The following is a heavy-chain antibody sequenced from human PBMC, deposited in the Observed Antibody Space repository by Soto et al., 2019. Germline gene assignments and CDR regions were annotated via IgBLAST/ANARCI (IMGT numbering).Heavy chain of an antibody. V-gene: IGHV3-23*01. CDR2: ISGSGGST. J-gene: IGHJ4*02. D-gene: IGHD3-22*01. Sequence: GGSLRLSCAASGFTFSSYAMSWVRQSPGKGLEWVSAISGSGGSTYYADSVKGRFTISRDNSKNTLYLQMNSLRAEDTAVYYCAKGGYYDSSGSDYWGQGTLVTVSS. CDR3: AKGGYYDSSGSDY. CDR1: GFTFSSYA.